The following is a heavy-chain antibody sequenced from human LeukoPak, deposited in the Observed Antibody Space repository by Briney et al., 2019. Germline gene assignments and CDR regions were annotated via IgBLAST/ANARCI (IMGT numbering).Heavy chain of an antibody. CDR3: ATRGVIVVVTPIRDY. J-gene: IGHJ4*02. Sequence: GGSLRLSCAASGFTFSSYAMSWVRQAPGKGLEWVSAISGSGGSTYYADSVKGGFTSSRDNSKKTLYMQMNSLRAEDTAVYDNATRGVIVVVTPIRDYWGQGTLVTVSS. V-gene: IGHV3-23*01. CDR2: ISGSGGST. D-gene: IGHD2-21*02. CDR1: GFTFSSYA.